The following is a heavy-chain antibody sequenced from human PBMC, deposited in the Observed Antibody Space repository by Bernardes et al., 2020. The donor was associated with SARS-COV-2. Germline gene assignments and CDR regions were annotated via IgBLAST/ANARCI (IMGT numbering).Heavy chain of an antibody. CDR2: TFYCLSP. Sequence: GKGPELTGFTFYCLSPNYTPSLKIRVTIPVDTSKHQFSLKLSSVTAADTAVYYCARVREEYYYDRSGYGFPEYYFDYWGQGTLVTVSS. D-gene: IGHD3-22*01. J-gene: IGHJ4*02. CDR3: ARVREEYYYDRSGYGFPEYYFDY. V-gene: IGHV4-59*01.